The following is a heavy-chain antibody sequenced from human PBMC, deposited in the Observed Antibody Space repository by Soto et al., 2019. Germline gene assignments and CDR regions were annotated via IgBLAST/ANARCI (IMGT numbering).Heavy chain of an antibody. CDR1: GGSISSGDYY. D-gene: IGHD6-25*01. CDR3: ARVRAWSSAWDTVYESGMDV. J-gene: IGHJ6*02. Sequence: TLSLTCTVSGGSISSGDYYWSWIRQPPGKGLEWIGYIYYSGSTYYNPSLKSRVTISVDTSKNQFSLKLSSVTAADTAVYYCARVRAWSSAWDTVYESGMDVWGQGTTVTLSS. CDR2: IYYSGST. V-gene: IGHV4-30-4*01.